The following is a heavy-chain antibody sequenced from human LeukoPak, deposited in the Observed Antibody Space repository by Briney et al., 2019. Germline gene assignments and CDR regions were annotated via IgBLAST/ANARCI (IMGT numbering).Heavy chain of an antibody. J-gene: IGHJ1*01. Sequence: ETLSLTCAVYGGSFSGYYWSWIRQPPGKGLEWLGEINHSGSTNYNPSLKSRVTISVDTSKNQFSLKLSSVTAADTAVYYCARTGRGQWYKYFQHWGQGTLVTVSS. CDR3: ARTGRGQWYKYFQH. D-gene: IGHD1-1*01. CDR2: INHSGST. CDR1: GGSFSGYY. V-gene: IGHV4-34*01.